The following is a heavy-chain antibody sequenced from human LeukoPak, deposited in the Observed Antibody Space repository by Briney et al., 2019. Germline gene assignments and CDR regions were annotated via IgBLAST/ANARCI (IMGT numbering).Heavy chain of an antibody. CDR1: GFTFNSYA. CDR2: IRGSGGGT. CDR3: ARDRLPRDSSGYYYGRDWFDP. V-gene: IGHV3-23*01. D-gene: IGHD3-22*01. J-gene: IGHJ5*02. Sequence: GGSLRLSCAASGFTFNSYAMSWVRQAPGKGLEWVSAIRGSGGGTYYADSVKGRFTISRDNAKNSLYLQMNSLRAEDTAVYYCARDRLPRDSSGYYYGRDWFDPWGQGTLVTVSS.